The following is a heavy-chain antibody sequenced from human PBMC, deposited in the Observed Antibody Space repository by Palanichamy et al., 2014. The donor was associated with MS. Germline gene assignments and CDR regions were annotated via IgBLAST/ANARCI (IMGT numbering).Heavy chain of an antibody. CDR3: ARSGGHCTNGVCPYYYYYYAMDV. CDR2: IIPMFGTT. V-gene: IGHV1-69*01. J-gene: IGHJ6*02. Sequence: QVQLVQSGAEVRKPGSSVKVSCKASGGTSAAMLSGWVRQAPGQGLEWMGGIIPMFGTTNYAQTFQGRVTITADEATSSAYMELSALRSEDTAVYYCARSGGHCTNGVCPYYYYYYAMDVWGQGTTVTVSS. CDR1: GGTSAAML. D-gene: IGHD2-8*01.